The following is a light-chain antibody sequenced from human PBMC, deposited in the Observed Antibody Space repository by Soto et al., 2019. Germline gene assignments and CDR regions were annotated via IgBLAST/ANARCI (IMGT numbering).Light chain of an antibody. CDR3: QQYNNLPRT. Sequence: EIVMTQSPAPLSVSPGERATLSCRTSQSVSSNLAWYQQKPGQAPRLLIYGASTRATGIPARFSGSVSGTEFPLTISSLQSEDFAVYYCQQYNNLPRTFGQGTKVEIK. CDR1: QSVSSN. J-gene: IGKJ1*01. CDR2: GAS. V-gene: IGKV3-15*01.